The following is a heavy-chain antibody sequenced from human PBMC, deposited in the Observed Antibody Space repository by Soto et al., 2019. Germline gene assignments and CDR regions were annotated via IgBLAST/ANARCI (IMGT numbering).Heavy chain of an antibody. CDR3: AKEGVSSSDNYYYLDV. CDR2: ITNTGGRT. Sequence: EVQLLESGGGLVQPGGSLRLSCGASGFTFSTYAMTWVRQAPGAGLEWVSTITNTGGRTKYTDSVKGRFSISRDKSKNTVYLQMNSLRAEDTAVYFCAKEGVSSSDNYYYLDVWGRGTTVTVSS. CDR1: GFTFSTYA. J-gene: IGHJ6*03. V-gene: IGHV3-23*01. D-gene: IGHD6-6*01.